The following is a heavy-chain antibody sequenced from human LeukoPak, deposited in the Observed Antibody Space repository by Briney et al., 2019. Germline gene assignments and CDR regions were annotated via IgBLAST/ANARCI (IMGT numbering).Heavy chain of an antibody. Sequence: GRSLRLSCAASGFIFSSYAMHWVRQAPGKGLEWVAVIWFDGSNEYYADSVKGRLTISRDNSKNTLYLQMNSLGAEDTAVYYCAKAWGIVSSSWYLSFDYWGQGTLVTVSS. CDR2: IWFDGSNE. D-gene: IGHD6-13*01. J-gene: IGHJ4*02. V-gene: IGHV3-33*06. CDR1: GFIFSSYA. CDR3: AKAWGIVSSSWYLSFDY.